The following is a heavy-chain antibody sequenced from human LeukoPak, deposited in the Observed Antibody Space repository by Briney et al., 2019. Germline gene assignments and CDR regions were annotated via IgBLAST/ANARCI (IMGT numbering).Heavy chain of an antibody. CDR3: ASSGYYGCYFDY. D-gene: IGHD3-22*01. V-gene: IGHV4-59*01. Sequence: SETLSLTCTVSGGSISSYYWSWIRQPPGKGLEWIGYIYYSGSTNYNPSLKSRVTISVDTSKNQFSLKLSSVTAADTAVYYCASSGYYGCYFDYWCQGTLVTVSS. CDR1: GGSISSYY. J-gene: IGHJ4*02. CDR2: IYYSGST.